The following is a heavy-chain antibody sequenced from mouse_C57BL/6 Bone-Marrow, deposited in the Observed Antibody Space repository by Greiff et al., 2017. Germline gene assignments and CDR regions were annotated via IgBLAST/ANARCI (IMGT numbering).Heavy chain of an antibody. J-gene: IGHJ3*01. CDR1: GYTFTSYW. CDR3: ARHYYGSSAWFAY. D-gene: IGHD1-1*01. V-gene: IGHV1-64*01. CDR2: IHPNSGST. Sequence: VQLQQPGAELVKPGASVKLSCKASGYTFTSYWMHWVKQRPGQGLEWIGMIHPNSGSTNYNEKFKSKATLTVDKSSSTAYMQLSSLTSEDSAVYDCARHYYGSSAWFAYWGQGTLVTVSA.